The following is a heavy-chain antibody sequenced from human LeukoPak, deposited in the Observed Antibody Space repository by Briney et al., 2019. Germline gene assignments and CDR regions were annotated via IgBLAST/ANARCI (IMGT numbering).Heavy chain of an antibody. CDR1: GFTFSNYN. D-gene: IGHD2-2*02. CDR2: ISVRNYI. Sequence: GGSLRLSCAASGFTFSNYNMNWVRQAPGKGLEWVSSISVRNYIYYSDSVKGRFTISRDNAKNSLYLQMNSLRAEDTAVYYCARDFRHLYGLDVWGKGTTVTISS. V-gene: IGHV3-21*01. J-gene: IGHJ6*04. CDR3: ARDFRHLYGLDV.